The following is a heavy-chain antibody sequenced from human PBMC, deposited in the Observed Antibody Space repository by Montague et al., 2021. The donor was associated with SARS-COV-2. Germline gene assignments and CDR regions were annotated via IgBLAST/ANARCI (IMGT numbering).Heavy chain of an antibody. CDR2: ISSSSSYI. Sequence: SLRLSCAASGFTFSSYRMNWVRQAPGKGLEWASSISSSSSYIYYADSVKGRFTISRDNAKNSLYLQMNSLRAEDTAVYYCARDITMVRGVIYFDYWGQGTLVTVSS. J-gene: IGHJ4*02. V-gene: IGHV3-21*01. D-gene: IGHD3-10*01. CDR3: ARDITMVRGVIYFDY. CDR1: GFTFSSYR.